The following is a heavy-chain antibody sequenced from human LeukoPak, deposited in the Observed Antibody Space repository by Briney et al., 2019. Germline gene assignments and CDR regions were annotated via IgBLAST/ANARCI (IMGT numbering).Heavy chain of an antibody. Sequence: PSETLSLTCAVYGGSFSGYYWSWIRQPPGKGLEWIGEINHSGSTNYNPSLKSRVTMSVDKSKNQFSLKLSSVTAADTAVYFCARALYDSSGYYLNSWGQGTLVTVSS. CDR3: ARALYDSSGYYLNS. CDR2: INHSGST. J-gene: IGHJ4*02. V-gene: IGHV4-34*01. D-gene: IGHD3-22*01. CDR1: GGSFSGYY.